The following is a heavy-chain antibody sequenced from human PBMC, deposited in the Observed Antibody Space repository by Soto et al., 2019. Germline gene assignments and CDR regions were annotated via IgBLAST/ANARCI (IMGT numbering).Heavy chain of an antibody. CDR3: ARGSTVAAILFDY. J-gene: IGHJ4*02. D-gene: IGHD2-15*01. V-gene: IGHV4-30-2*05. Sequence: SETLSLTCAVSGGSISSGGYSWSWIRQPPGKGLEWIGYIYYSGSTYYNPSLKSRVTISVDTSKNQFSLNLSSVTAADTAVYYCARGSTVAAILFDYWGQGTLVTVSS. CDR2: IYYSGST. CDR1: GGSISSGGYS.